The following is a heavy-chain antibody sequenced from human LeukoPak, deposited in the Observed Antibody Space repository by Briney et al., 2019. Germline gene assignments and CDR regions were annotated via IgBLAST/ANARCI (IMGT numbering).Heavy chain of an antibody. J-gene: IGHJ6*02. CDR3: ARAIAEWQLLGGYYYYGMDV. V-gene: IGHV1-69*04. CDR1: GGTFSSYA. D-gene: IGHD2-15*01. Sequence: SVKVSCKASGGTFSSYAISWVRQAPGQGLEWMGRIIPILGIANYAQKFQGRVTITADKSTSTAYMELSSLRSEDTAVYYCARAIAEWQLLGGYYYYGMDVWGQGTTVTVSS. CDR2: IIPILGIA.